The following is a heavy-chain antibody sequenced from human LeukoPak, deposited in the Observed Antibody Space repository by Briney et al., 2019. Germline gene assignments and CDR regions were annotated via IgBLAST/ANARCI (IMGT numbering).Heavy chain of an antibody. Sequence: SETLSLTCTVSGASIGSYYWSWIRQPPGKGLEWIGYISPNGYTLYTPSLRSRVTISRDTSDNQFSLILSSVTAADTAIYYCTRHDVVPIIGHGMAGGGQGTRSPSP. J-gene: IGHJ6*02. V-gene: IGHV4-59*08. D-gene: IGHD2-2*01. CDR3: TRHDVVPIIGHGMAG. CDR1: GASIGSYY. CDR2: ISPNGYT.